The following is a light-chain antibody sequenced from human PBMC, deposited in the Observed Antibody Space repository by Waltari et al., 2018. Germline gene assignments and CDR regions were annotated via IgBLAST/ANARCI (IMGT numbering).Light chain of an antibody. CDR3: QQYDNLPRVGT. V-gene: IGKV1-33*01. J-gene: IGKJ2*02. CDR2: DAS. Sequence: DIQMTQSPCSLSASVGDRVTITCQASQDISNYLNWYQKNPGKAPKLLIYDASNLETGVPSRFSGSGSGTDFTFTISSLQPEDIATYYCQQYDNLPRVGTFGQGTKLEIK. CDR1: QDISNY.